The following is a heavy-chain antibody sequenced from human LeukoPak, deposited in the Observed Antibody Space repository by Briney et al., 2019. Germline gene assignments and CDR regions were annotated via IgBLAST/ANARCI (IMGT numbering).Heavy chain of an antibody. CDR2: IYTSGST. J-gene: IGHJ4*02. CDR3: AREAYYYDSSGYYPIDY. CDR1: GGSISSGSYY. V-gene: IGHV4-61*02. Sequence: TLSLTCTVSGGSISSGSYYWSWIRQPAGKGLEWIGRIYTSGSTNYNPSLKSRVTISVDTSKNQFSLKLSSVTAADTAVYYCAREAYYYDSSGYYPIDYWGQGTLVTVSS. D-gene: IGHD3-22*01.